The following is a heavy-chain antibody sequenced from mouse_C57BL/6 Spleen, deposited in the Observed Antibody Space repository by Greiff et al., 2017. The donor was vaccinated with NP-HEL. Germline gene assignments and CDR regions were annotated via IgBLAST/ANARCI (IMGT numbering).Heavy chain of an antibody. V-gene: IGHV1-81*01. D-gene: IGHD4-1*01. J-gene: IGHJ2*01. CDR1: GYTFTSYG. CDR2: IYPRSGTP. CDR3: ARGNWDGRYFDY. Sequence: VQLQQSGAELARPGASVKLSCKASGYTFTSYGISWVKQRTGQGLEWIGEIYPRSGTPYYTEKFKGKATLTADKSSSTAYMELRSLTSEDSAVYFCARGNWDGRYFDYWGQGTTLTVSS.